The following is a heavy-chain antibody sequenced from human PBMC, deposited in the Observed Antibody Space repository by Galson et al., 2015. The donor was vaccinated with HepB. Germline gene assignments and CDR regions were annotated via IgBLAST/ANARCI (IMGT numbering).Heavy chain of an antibody. CDR2: INPSGGST. V-gene: IGHV1-46*01. J-gene: IGHJ3*02. D-gene: IGHD3-3*01. Sequence: VKVSCKASGYTLTTYYMHWVRQAPGQGLEWMGIINPSGGSTSYAQKFQGRITMTSDTSTSTVYMELSSLRSEDTAVYYCARGEGLSRVFAFDIWGQGTMVTVSS. CDR3: ARGEGLSRVFAFDI. CDR1: GYTLTTYY.